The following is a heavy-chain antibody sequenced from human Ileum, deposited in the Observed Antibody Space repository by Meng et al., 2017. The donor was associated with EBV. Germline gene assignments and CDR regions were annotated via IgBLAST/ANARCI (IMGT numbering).Heavy chain of an antibody. CDR3: ASRPGFNIGPFDF. V-gene: IGHV1-3*04. CDR1: GYTFTRYP. J-gene: IGHJ4*02. CDR2: INTDNGET. D-gene: IGHD3/OR15-3a*01. Sequence: VMLLQSGAEVKKPGASVKLSCKASGYTFTRYPIHWVRQAPGQRPEWMGWINTDNGETEFSQKFQGRVTITRDTSATTAYMELISLRSEDTAVYYCASRPGFNIGPFDFWGQGTLVTVSS.